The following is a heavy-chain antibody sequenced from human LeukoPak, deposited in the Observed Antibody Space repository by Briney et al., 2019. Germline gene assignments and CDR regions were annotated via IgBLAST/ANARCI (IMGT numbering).Heavy chain of an antibody. CDR3: ASKLTTGY. CDR2: IYSGGTT. D-gene: IGHD4-17*01. V-gene: IGHV3-66*01. Sequence: GGSLRLSCVVSGFTVSSNYMSWVRQAPGKGLEWVSVIYSGGTTNYADSVKGRFTISRDNSKSTLYLQMNSLRAEDTAVYYCASKLTTGYWGQGTLVTVSS. CDR1: GFTVSSNY. J-gene: IGHJ4*02.